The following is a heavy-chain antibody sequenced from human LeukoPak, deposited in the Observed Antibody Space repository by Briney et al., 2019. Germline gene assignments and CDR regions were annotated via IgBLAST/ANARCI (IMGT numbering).Heavy chain of an antibody. CDR2: ITANNTTK. J-gene: IGHJ5*02. D-gene: IGHD6-13*01. Sequence: GGSLRLSCATSGFSFSDYYMGWIRQAPGKGPEWVAYITANNTTKYYADSVKGRFTISRDNAKKSLFLQMNSLRAEDTAVYYCAAASAFSSSWRSWGQGTVVTVSS. CDR3: AAASAFSSSWRS. V-gene: IGHV3-11*04. CDR1: GFSFSDYY.